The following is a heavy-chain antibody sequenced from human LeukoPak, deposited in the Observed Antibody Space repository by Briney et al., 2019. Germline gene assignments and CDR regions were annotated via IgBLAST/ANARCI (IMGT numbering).Heavy chain of an antibody. J-gene: IGHJ4*02. Sequence: PSETLSLTCTVSGGSISSYYWSWIRQPPGKGLEWIGYIYYSWSTNYNPSFKGRVTISGDTSKNTFSLKLSSVTAADPAVYYCAREHGWGSWDYWGQGTLVTVSS. V-gene: IGHV4-59*01. CDR1: GGSISSYY. D-gene: IGHD7-27*01. CDR3: AREHGWGSWDY. CDR2: IYYSWST.